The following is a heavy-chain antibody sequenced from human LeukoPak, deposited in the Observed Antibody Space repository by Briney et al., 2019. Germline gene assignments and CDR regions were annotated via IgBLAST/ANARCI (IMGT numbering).Heavy chain of an antibody. CDR3: AKETGTTGVFDY. J-gene: IGHJ4*02. CDR1: GFTFSSYA. D-gene: IGHD1-1*01. V-gene: IGHV3-30-3*01. CDR2: ISYDGSNK. Sequence: GGSLRLSCAASGFTFSSYAMHWVRQAPGKGLEWVAVISYDGSNKYYTDSVKGRFTISRDNSKNTLYPQMNSLRAEDTAVYYCAKETGTTGVFDYWGQGTLVTVSS.